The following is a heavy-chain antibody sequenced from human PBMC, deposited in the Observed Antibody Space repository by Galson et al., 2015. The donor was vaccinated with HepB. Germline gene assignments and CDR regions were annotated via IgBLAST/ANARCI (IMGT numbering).Heavy chain of an antibody. D-gene: IGHD4-11*01. Sequence: SVKVSCKAFGYSFSDYSMHWVRQAPGQGLEWMGMIHPTDGSTTYAQELQGRFTLTRDTSTTTVYMQLSSLRSEDTAVYYCARGRDDDGNLYFYSLDVWGRGTAVTVSS. CDR1: GYSFSDYS. V-gene: IGHV1-46*01. CDR3: ARGRDDDGNLYFYSLDV. CDR2: IHPTDGST. J-gene: IGHJ6*03.